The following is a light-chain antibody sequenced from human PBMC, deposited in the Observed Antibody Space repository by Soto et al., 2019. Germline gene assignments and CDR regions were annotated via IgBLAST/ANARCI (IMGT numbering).Light chain of an antibody. Sequence: EIGLTQSPCTLSLSTGERATLSCRASQSVSSSQLAWYQQKPGQAPRLLIYDASNRATGIPARFSGSGSGTDFTLTISSLEPEDFAVYYCQQRDSWPITFGQGTRLEIK. CDR2: DAS. J-gene: IGKJ5*01. CDR1: QSVSSSQ. V-gene: IGKV3D-20*02. CDR3: QQRDSWPIT.